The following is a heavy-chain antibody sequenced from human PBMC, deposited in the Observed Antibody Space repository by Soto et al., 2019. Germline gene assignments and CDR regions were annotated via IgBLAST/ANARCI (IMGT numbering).Heavy chain of an antibody. J-gene: IGHJ3*02. Sequence: QEQLVESGGGVVQAGRSLRLSCAASGFTFNCFGMHWVRQAPGKGLEWVAVISYDGREKYYADSVKGRFTMSRDNSKNMVYLEMSSLRPEDTSVYYCAKERRYSFDALDIWGHGTMVTVSS. CDR3: AKERRYSFDALDI. CDR2: ISYDGREK. D-gene: IGHD5-12*01. CDR1: GFTFNCFG. V-gene: IGHV3-30*18.